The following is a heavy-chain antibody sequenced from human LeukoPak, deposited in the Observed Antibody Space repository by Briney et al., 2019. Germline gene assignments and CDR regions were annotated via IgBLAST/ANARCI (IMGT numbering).Heavy chain of an antibody. CDR1: GFTFSSYA. CDR2: IGRGGGST. J-gene: IGHJ3*02. D-gene: IGHD6-19*01. Sequence: PGGSLRLSCAASGFTFSSYALSWVRQSPGKGLEWVSAIGRGGGSTYYADYVKGRFTISRDNSKNTLYLQMISLRAEDMAVYYCAKDRGGGWLHDAFHIWGQGTMVTVSS. CDR3: AKDRGGGWLHDAFHI. V-gene: IGHV3-23*01.